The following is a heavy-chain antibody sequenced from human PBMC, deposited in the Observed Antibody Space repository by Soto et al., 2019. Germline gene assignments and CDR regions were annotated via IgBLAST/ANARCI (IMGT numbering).Heavy chain of an antibody. V-gene: IGHV4-4*02. CDR2: VYRTGST. CDR3: ARARATIAAAAIFDC. D-gene: IGHD6-13*01. CDR1: GGSISTSNW. Sequence: PSETLSLTCAVSGGSISTSNWWSWVRQPPGKGLEWIVEVYRTGSTNYNPSLESRLTISVDKSKNQFSLKLTSVTAADTAVYYCARARATIAAAAIFDCWGQGTLVTVSS. J-gene: IGHJ4*02.